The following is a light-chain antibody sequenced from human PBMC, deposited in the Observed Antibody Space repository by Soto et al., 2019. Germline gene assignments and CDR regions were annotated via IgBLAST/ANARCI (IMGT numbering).Light chain of an antibody. J-gene: IGKJ4*01. Sequence: EILLTQSPATLSLSPGERATLSCRASQSVSSYLAWYQQKPGQAPRLLIYDASNRATGIPARFSGSGSGTDFTLTISSLEPEDFAVYYCQQRSNWLTFGGGTTVDIK. CDR1: QSVSSY. V-gene: IGKV3-11*01. CDR2: DAS. CDR3: QQRSNWLT.